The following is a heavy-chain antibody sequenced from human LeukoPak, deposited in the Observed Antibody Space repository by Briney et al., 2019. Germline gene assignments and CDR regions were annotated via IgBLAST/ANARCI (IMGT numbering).Heavy chain of an antibody. D-gene: IGHD4-11*01. J-gene: IGHJ5*02. CDR1: GFTFSSHA. CDR2: ISYDGSNK. V-gene: IGHV3-30-3*01. Sequence: GGSLRLSCAASGFTFSSHAMHWVRQAPGKGLEWVAVISYDGSNKYYADSVKGRFTISRDNSKNTLYLQMNSLRAEDTAVYYCASSRSNDYILGPWFDPWGQGTLVTVSS. CDR3: ASSRSNDYILGPWFDP.